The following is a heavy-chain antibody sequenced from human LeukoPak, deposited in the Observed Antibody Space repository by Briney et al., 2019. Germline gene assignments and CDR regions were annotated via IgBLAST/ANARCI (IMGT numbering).Heavy chain of an antibody. CDR2: ISSSSSYI. CDR3: ARDNNFPPGSVGSYYTDWFYYYYGMDV. Sequence: GGSLRLSCAASGFTFSSYSMNWVRQAPGKGLEWVSSISSSSSYIYYADSVKGRFTISRDNAKNSLYLQMNSLRAEDTAVYYCARDNNFPPGSVGSYYTDWFYYYYGMDVWGQGTTVTVSS. D-gene: IGHD3-10*01. CDR1: GFTFSSYS. J-gene: IGHJ6*02. V-gene: IGHV3-21*01.